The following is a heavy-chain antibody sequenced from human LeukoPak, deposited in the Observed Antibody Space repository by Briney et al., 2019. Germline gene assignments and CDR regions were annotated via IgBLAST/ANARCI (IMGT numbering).Heavy chain of an antibody. CDR3: AKNAGYSSGWYDFAPSHYYFDY. Sequence: GGSLRLSCAASGFTFSSYWMSWVRQAPGKGLEWVANIKQDGSEKYYVGSVKGRFTISRDNAKNSLYLQMNSLRAEDTAVYYCAKNAGYSSGWYDFAPSHYYFDYWGQGTLVTVSS. V-gene: IGHV3-7*01. D-gene: IGHD6-19*01. CDR1: GFTFSSYW. J-gene: IGHJ4*02. CDR2: IKQDGSEK.